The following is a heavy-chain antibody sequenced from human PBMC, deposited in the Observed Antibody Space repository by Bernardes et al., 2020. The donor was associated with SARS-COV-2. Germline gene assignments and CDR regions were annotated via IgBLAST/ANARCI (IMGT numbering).Heavy chain of an antibody. Sequence: SGSTLLKPTQTLTLTCTFSGFSLSPSGVAVGWIRQPPGKALEWLELIYSDDDKRYSPSLKSRLTITKDTSENQVVLTLTNVDPLDTATYYCAHRRPSTWEGDWFDPWGQGTLVTVSS. CDR3: AHRRPSTWEGDWFDP. CDR2: IYSDDDK. D-gene: IGHD1-26*01. V-gene: IGHV2-5*02. CDR1: GFSLSPSGVA. J-gene: IGHJ5*02.